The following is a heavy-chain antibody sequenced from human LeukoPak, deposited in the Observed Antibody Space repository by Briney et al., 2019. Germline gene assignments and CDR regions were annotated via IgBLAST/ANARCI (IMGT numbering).Heavy chain of an antibody. Sequence: GGSLRLSCAASGFTFSSYSMNWVRQAPGKGLEWVSHITASGTAIFYADSVKGRFTISRDNAKNSLYLQMNSLRDEDTAVYYCASSGSYRFDYWGQGTLVTVSS. CDR3: ASSGSYRFDY. CDR2: ITASGTAI. V-gene: IGHV3-48*02. D-gene: IGHD1-26*01. J-gene: IGHJ4*02. CDR1: GFTFSSYS.